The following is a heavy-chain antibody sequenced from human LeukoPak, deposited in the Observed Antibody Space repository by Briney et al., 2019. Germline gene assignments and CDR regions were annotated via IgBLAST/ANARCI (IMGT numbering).Heavy chain of an antibody. CDR2: MKQDGGEK. V-gene: IGHV3-7*01. CDR3: ARHRRIAIRLTAYDV. J-gene: IGHJ3*01. Sequence: GGSLRLSCVASGFPLSTYWMSWVRQAPGQGLEWVAYMKQDGGEKYYVDSVKGRFTISRDNARNSLYLQMNSLRGEDTAVYYCARHRRIAIRLTAYDVWGHGTMVTVSS. CDR1: GFPLSTYW. D-gene: IGHD2-21*01.